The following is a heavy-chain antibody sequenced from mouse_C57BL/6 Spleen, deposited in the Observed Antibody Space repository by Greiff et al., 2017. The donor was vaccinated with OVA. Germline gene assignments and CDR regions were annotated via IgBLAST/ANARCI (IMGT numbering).Heavy chain of an antibody. V-gene: IGHV1-18*01. J-gene: IGHJ1*03. CDR2: INPNNGGT. CDR1: GYTFTDYN. Sequence: VQLQQSGPELVKPGASVKIPCKASGYTFTDYNMDWVKQSHGKSLEWIGDINPNNGGTIYNQKFKGKATLTVDKSSSTAYMELRSLTSEDTAVYYCARKDYGSPDWYFDVWGTGTTVTVSS. D-gene: IGHD1-1*01. CDR3: ARKDYGSPDWYFDV.